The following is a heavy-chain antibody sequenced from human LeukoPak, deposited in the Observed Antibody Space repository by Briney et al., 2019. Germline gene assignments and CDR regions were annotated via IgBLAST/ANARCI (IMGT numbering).Heavy chain of an antibody. D-gene: IGHD5-12*01. Sequence: GGSLRLSCAASGFTFSSYEMNWVRQAPGKGLEWVSYISSSGSTIYYADSVKGRFTISRDNAKNSLYLQMNSLRAEDTAVYYCARGSGSGYGSPIPDYWGQGTLVTVSS. CDR1: GFTFSSYE. CDR3: ARGSGSGYGSPIPDY. CDR2: ISSSGSTI. V-gene: IGHV3-48*03. J-gene: IGHJ4*02.